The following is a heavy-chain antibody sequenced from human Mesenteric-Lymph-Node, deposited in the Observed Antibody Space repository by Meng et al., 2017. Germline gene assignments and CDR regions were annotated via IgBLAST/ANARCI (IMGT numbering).Heavy chain of an antibody. CDR1: GFTFSSYA. CDR3: AAGADPDY. J-gene: IGHJ4*02. CDR2: ISGSGGSP. Sequence: EGQRVESGGGLVQPGGSLRLSWEASGFTFSSYAMTWVRQAPGKGLEWVSSISGSGGSPNYGNSVKGRFTISRDNSKNTLYLQMNSLTAEDTAVYYCAAGADPDYWGQGALVTVSS. D-gene: IGHD3-10*01. V-gene: IGHV3-23*04.